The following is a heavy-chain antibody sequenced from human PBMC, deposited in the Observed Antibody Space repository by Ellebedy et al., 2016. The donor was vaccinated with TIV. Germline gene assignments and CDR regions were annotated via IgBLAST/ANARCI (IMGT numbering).Heavy chain of an antibody. J-gene: IGHJ6*02. CDR1: GESITTYV. V-gene: IGHV4-59*01. Sequence: MPSETLSLTCSVSGESITTYVWNWVRQPPGTGQEWIGYHHFSGKTNSNPSLEGRATISLDASKNHLSLRLNSVTAADTAIYYCARVSGGMAVAWFDYYYAMDVWGQGTTVTVSS. CDR3: ARVSGGMAVAWFDYYYAMDV. CDR2: HHFSGKT. D-gene: IGHD6-19*01.